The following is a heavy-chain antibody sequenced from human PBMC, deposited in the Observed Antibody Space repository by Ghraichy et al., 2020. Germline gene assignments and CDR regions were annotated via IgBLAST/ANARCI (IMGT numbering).Heavy chain of an antibody. CDR3: ARSSVLVRGAKGRYFHL. J-gene: IGHJ2*01. D-gene: IGHD3-10*01. V-gene: IGHV1-8*03. CDR2: MKPNSGNT. CDR1: GYSFTSYD. Sequence: GKVSCRASGYSFTSYDINWVRQTTGQGLEWMAWMKPNSGNTGYAQKFQDRVTITRDTSIDTAYMELNSLRSEDTAVYYCARSSVLVRGAKGRYFHLWGRGTLVTVSS.